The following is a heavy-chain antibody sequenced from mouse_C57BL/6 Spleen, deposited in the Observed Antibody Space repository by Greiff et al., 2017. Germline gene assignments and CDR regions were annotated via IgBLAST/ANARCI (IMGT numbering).Heavy chain of an antibody. CDR3: ARMASMDY. CDR1: GFSLTSYG. Sequence: QVHVKQSGPGLVQPSQSLSITCTVSGFSLTSYGVHWVRQSPGKGLEWLGVIWSGGSTDYTAAFISRLSISKDNSKSQVFFQMNSLQADDTAIYYCARMASMDYWGQGTSVTVSS. V-gene: IGHV2-2*01. CDR2: IWSGGST. J-gene: IGHJ4*01.